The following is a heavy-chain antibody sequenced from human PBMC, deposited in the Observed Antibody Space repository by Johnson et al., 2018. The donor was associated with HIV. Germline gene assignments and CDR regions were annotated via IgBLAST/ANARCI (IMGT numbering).Heavy chain of an antibody. CDR3: TTDWGSYHEYAFDI. CDR2: IKSQTDGGTT. V-gene: IGHV3-15*01. J-gene: IGHJ3*02. D-gene: IGHD1-26*01. Sequence: VQLVESGGGLVKPGGSLRLSCAASGFTFNNAWMSWVRQTPGKGLEWVGRIKSQTDGGTTDYAAPGKGRFTISRDDSKNTLYLQMNSLKTEDTAVYSCTTDWGSYHEYAFDIWGQGTMVTVSS. CDR1: GFTFNNAW.